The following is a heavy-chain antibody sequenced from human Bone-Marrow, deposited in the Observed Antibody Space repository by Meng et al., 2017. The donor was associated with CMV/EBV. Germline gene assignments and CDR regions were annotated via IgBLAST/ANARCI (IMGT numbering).Heavy chain of an antibody. V-gene: IGHV3-15*01. D-gene: IGHD1-26*01. CDR3: TPRISSGSYFAD. CDR1: GFTFSNAW. Sequence: GESLKISCAASGFTFSNAWMSWVRQAPGKGLEWVGRIKSKTDGGTTDYAAPVKGRFTISRDDSKNTLYPQMNSLKTEDTAVYYCTPRISSGSYFADWGQGPLVTGSS. J-gene: IGHJ4*01. CDR2: IKSKTDGGTT.